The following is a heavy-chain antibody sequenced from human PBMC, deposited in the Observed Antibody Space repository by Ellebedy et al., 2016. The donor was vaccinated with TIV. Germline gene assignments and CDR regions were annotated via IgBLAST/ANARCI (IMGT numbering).Heavy chain of an antibody. Sequence: SETLSLTXTVSNGSFSSYYWSWIRQSAGKGLEWIGRIYMSGSMTYNPSFKSRISMSVDASKTQVSLNLRSVTAADTAVYYCARLMQSRDRSHWYFEIWGRGTLVTVSS. J-gene: IGHJ2*01. CDR2: IYMSGSM. V-gene: IGHV4-4*07. CDR3: ARLMQSRDRSHWYFEI. CDR1: NGSFSSYY. D-gene: IGHD1-14*01.